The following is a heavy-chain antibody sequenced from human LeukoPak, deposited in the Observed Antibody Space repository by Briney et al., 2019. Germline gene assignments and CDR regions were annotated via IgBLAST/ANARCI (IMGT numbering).Heavy chain of an antibody. CDR3: ARDGTPTYYYDSSGYPLDY. D-gene: IGHD3-22*01. CDR2: ISSSSSYI. V-gene: IGHV3-21*01. J-gene: IGHJ4*02. CDR1: GFTFSSYS. Sequence: PGGSLRLSCAASGFTFSSYSMNWVRQAPGKGLERVSSISSSSSYIYYADSVKGRFTISRDNAKNSLYLQMNSLRAEDTAVYYCARDGTPTYYYDSSGYPLDYWGQGTLVTVSS.